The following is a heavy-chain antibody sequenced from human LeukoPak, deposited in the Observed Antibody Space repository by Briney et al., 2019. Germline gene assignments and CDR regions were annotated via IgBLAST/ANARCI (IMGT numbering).Heavy chain of an antibody. CDR3: ARSGGNLIFDY. J-gene: IGHJ4*02. Sequence: GGSLRLSCGASGFTFSSYAMAWVRQAPGKGLEWVSAIRGTGSSTYYADSVKGRFTISRDNSKNTLYLQMNSLRAEDTAVYYCARSGGNLIFDYWGQGTLVTVSS. V-gene: IGHV3-23*01. D-gene: IGHD3-10*01. CDR1: GFTFSSYA. CDR2: IRGTGSST.